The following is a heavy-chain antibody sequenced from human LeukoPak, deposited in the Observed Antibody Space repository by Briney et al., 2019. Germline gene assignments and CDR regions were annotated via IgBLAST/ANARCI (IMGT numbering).Heavy chain of an antibody. J-gene: IGHJ4*02. V-gene: IGHV1-69*13. CDR3: ARGPLRFLGGIDY. CDR2: IIPIFGTA. D-gene: IGHD3-3*01. CDR1: GGTFSSYA. Sequence: SVNVSCKASGGTFSSYAISWVRQAPGQGLEWMGGIIPIFGTANYAQRFQGRVTITADESTSTAYMELSSLRSEDTAVYYCARGPLRFLGGIDYWGQGTLVTVSS.